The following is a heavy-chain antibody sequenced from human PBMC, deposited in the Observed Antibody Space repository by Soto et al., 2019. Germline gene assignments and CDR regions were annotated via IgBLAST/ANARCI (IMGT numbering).Heavy chain of an antibody. V-gene: IGHV4-61*01. CDR3: ARDPGPPIKFGHYYYGMDV. CDR2: IYYSGST. D-gene: IGHD3-16*01. Sequence: SETLSLTCTVSGGSVSSGSYYWSWIRQPLGKGLEWVGYIYYSGSTNYNPSLKRRVTISVDTSKNPFSLKLSSVTAADTAVYYCARDPGPPIKFGHYYYGMDVWGQGTTVTVSS. J-gene: IGHJ6*02. CDR1: GGSVSSGSYY.